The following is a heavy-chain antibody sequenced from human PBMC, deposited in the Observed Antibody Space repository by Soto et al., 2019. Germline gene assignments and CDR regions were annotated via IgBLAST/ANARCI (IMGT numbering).Heavy chain of an antibody. CDR3: AKVYYSGTFPGAFDI. Sequence: PGGSLRLSXAVSGFTFSNYAIHWVRQAPGKGLEWVSGISAGGSSTFYADSVKGRFTISRDNSMKTLYLHMNSLRAEDTAVYYCAKVYYSGTFPGAFDIWGQGTLVTVSS. CDR1: GFTFSNYA. CDR2: ISAGGSST. V-gene: IGHV3-23*01. D-gene: IGHD1-26*01. J-gene: IGHJ3*02.